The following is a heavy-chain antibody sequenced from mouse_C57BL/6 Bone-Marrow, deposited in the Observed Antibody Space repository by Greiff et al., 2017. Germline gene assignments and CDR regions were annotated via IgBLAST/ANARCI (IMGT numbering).Heavy chain of an antibody. J-gene: IGHJ2*01. CDR3: TQGTTVVPYYLDY. D-gene: IGHD1-1*01. V-gene: IGHV14-4*01. CDR2: IDPENGDT. CDR1: GFNIKDDY. Sequence: EVQLQQSGAELVRPGASVKLSCTASGFNIKDDYMHWVKQRPEQGLEWIGWIDPENGDTEYASKFQGKATITADTSSNTAYLQLSSLTSEDTAVYYCTQGTTVVPYYLDYWGQGTTLTVSS.